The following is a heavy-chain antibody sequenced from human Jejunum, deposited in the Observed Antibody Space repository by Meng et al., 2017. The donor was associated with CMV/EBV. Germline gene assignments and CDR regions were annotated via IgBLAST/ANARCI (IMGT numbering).Heavy chain of an antibody. Sequence: HVQVQESGPGLVKPSETLSLTCAVSGGSISTYYWSWIRQPPGKGLEWIGNNYYSGSTNYNPSLASRVTISVDSSKNQFSLKLSSVTATDTAVYYCARHQNGGTYPLDYWGQGTLVTVSS. CDR2: NYYSGST. D-gene: IGHD3-16*02. CDR1: GGSISTYY. CDR3: ARHQNGGTYPLDY. J-gene: IGHJ4*02. V-gene: IGHV4-59*08.